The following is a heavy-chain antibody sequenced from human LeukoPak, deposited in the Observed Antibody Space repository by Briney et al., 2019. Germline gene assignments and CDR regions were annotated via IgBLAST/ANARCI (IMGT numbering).Heavy chain of an antibody. CDR3: ARDRGYCSSTSCYRNWFDP. V-gene: IGHV3-7*01. D-gene: IGHD2-2*01. CDR1: GFTFSTYW. J-gene: IGHJ5*02. CDR2: IKQGGGDM. Sequence: GGSLRLSCAASGFTFSTYWMSWVRQAPGKGLEWVANIKQGGGDMYYVDSVKGRFTISRDSAKNSLYLQMNSLRAEDTAVYYCARDRGYCSSTSCYRNWFDPWGQGTLVTVSS.